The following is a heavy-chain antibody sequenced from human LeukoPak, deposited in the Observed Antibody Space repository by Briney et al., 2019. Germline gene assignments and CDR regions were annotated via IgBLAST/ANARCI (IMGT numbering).Heavy chain of an antibody. J-gene: IGHJ4*02. V-gene: IGHV4-59*08. CDR2: IHYSGST. Sequence: SETLSLTCTVSGGSISSYYWSWIRQPPGKGLEWIGYIHYSGSTNYNPSLKSRVTISVDTSKNQFSLKLSSVTAADTAVYYCARHCGGDCYSEFDYWGQGTLVTVSS. CDR3: ARHCGGDCYSEFDY. D-gene: IGHD2-21*02. CDR1: GGSISSYY.